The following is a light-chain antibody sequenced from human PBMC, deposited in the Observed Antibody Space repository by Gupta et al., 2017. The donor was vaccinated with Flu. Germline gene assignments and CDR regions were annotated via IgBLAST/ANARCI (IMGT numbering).Light chain of an antibody. J-gene: IGKJ2*01. CDR3: HKYNSVPYT. CDR2: AAS. Sequence: CRASQDIGTNLAWYQQKEGKAPKLLIYAASTLQSGVPSRFSGSGSGADFTLTIISLQPEDVATYYCHKYNSVPYTFGQGTKLASK. CDR1: QDIGTN. V-gene: IGKV1-27*01.